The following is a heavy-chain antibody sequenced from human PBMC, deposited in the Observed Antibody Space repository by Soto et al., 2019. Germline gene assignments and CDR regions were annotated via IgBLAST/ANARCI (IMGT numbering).Heavy chain of an antibody. J-gene: IGHJ5*02. CDR3: ARDQEYSTSGLYWFDL. CDR2: ISAYNGDT. D-gene: IGHD6-6*01. CDR1: GYTFTSYG. V-gene: IGHV1-18*04. Sequence: VQLVQSGAEVKKPGASVKVSCQASGYTFTSYGIAWVRQAPGQDLEWMGWISAYNGDTNYAQRLQGRVTMTTDTPTSTVYMELKSLKSDDTAVYYCARDQEYSTSGLYWFDLWGKGTLVTVSA.